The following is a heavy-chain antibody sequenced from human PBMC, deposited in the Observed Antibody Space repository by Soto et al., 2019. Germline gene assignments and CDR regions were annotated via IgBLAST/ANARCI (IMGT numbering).Heavy chain of an antibody. CDR3: AREGEGIPAHRY. D-gene: IGHD3-16*01. V-gene: IGHV1-69*08. CDR1: GDTFTTYT. CDR2: IVPILGAG. Sequence: SVKVSCKASGDTFTTYTINWVRQAPGQGLEWMGGIVPILGAGNYAQKFQGRVTITADRSTTTAYLDLSSLRSDDTAVYYCAREGEGIPAHRYWGQGTLVTVSS. J-gene: IGHJ4*02.